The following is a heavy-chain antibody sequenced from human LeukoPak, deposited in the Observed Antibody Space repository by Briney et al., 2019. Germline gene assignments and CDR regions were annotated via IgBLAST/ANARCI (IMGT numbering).Heavy chain of an antibody. CDR2: INSNGGST. J-gene: IGHJ4*02. V-gene: IGHV3-64*04. Sequence: GGSLRLSCSASGFTFSSYAMHWVRQAPGKGLECVSAINSNGGSTYYADSVKGRFTISRDNSKNTLYLQMNSLRAEDTAVYYCAKSSMIVVVIPLYFEDWGQGTLVTVSS. D-gene: IGHD3-22*01. CDR1: GFTFSSYA. CDR3: AKSSMIVVVIPLYFED.